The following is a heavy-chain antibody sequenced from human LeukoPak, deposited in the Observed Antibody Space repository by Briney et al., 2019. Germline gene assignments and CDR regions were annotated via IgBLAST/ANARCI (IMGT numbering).Heavy chain of an antibody. CDR2: IIPIFGTA. J-gene: IGHJ4*02. D-gene: IGHD3-9*01. CDR3: ALQPRYFDWFLV. Sequence: SVKVSCKASGGTFSSCAINWVRQAPGQGLEWMGGIIPIFGTANYAQKFQGRVTITADESTSTAYMELSSLRSEDTAVYYCALQPRYFDWFLVWGQGTLVAVSS. V-gene: IGHV1-69*01. CDR1: GGTFSSCA.